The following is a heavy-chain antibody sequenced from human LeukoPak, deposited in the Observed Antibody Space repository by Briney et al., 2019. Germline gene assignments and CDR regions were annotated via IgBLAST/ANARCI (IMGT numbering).Heavy chain of an antibody. V-gene: IGHV3-48*01. D-gene: IGHD2-2*01. J-gene: IGHJ4*02. CDR2: IGAAGSTI. Sequence: PGGSLRLSCAASGFTFSSYSMNWDRQAPGKGLEWVSYIGAAGSTIYYADSVKGRFTISRDNAKNSLFLQMNSLRAEDTAVYYCARDSSTYAGPPDYWGQGTLVTVSS. CDR3: ARDSSTYAGPPDY. CDR1: GFTFSSYS.